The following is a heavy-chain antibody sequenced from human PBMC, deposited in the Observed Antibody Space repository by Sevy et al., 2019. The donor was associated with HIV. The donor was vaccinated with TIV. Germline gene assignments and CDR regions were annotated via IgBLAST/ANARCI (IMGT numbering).Heavy chain of an antibody. CDR1: GFTFSDYY. Sequence: GGSLRLSCAASGFTFSDYYMNWIRQAPGKGLEWVAYISSSGRIIYYEHSVKGRFTISWDNAKNSLFLQMNSLRAEDTAVYYCARERQEWPFYGMDVWGQGTTVTVSS. D-gene: IGHD2-8*01. V-gene: IGHV3-11*01. CDR2: ISSSGRII. J-gene: IGHJ6*02. CDR3: ARERQEWPFYGMDV.